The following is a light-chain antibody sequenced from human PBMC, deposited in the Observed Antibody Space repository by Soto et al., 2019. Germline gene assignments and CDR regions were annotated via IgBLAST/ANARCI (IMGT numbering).Light chain of an antibody. Sequence: DIHMTQSPSFLSASVGASVTITCRANQTITHYLNWYQQKPGRAPALLIYDASSLQSGVPSRFSGRGSGTDFSLTITSLQLADFATSFCQQSYVLPRTFGQGTKVEI. CDR1: QTITHY. CDR2: DAS. V-gene: IGKV1-39*01. CDR3: QQSYVLPRT. J-gene: IGKJ1*01.